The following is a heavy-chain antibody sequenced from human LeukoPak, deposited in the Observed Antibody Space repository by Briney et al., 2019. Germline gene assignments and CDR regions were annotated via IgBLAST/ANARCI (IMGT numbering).Heavy chain of an antibody. J-gene: IGHJ4*02. V-gene: IGHV4-39*01. CDR2: IYYSGST. D-gene: IGHD6-19*01. CDR1: GGSISSSSYY. Sequence: SETLSLTCTVSGGSISSSSYYWGWIRQPPGKGLEWIGSIYYSGSTYYNPSLESRVTISVDTSKNQFSLKLSSVTAADTAVYYCATSGWYLLPGVYWGQGTLVTVSS. CDR3: ATSGWYLLPGVY.